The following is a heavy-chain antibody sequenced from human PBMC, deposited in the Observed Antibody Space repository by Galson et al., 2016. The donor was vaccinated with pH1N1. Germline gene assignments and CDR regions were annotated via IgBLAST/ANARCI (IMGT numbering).Heavy chain of an antibody. J-gene: IGHJ4*02. D-gene: IGHD7-27*01. CDR1: GASMSTYY. Sequence: ETLSLTCSVSGASMSTYYWTWIRQPPGKGLEWIGDVYYSGSTNYNPSLKNRVTLSLDMSKNQLSLRLRSVTAADTAIYFCATWGLATGGLDYWGRGTLVTVSS. CDR2: VYYSGST. CDR3: ATWGLATGGLDY. V-gene: IGHV4-59*01.